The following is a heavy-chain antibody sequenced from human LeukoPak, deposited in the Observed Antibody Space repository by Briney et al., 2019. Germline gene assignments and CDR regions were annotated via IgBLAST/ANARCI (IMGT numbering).Heavy chain of an antibody. D-gene: IGHD2-2*01. CDR3: ARTSSWYDS. J-gene: IGHJ5*01. CDR2: IYTSGST. CDR1: GGSISSGSYY. Sequence: SETLSLTCTVSGGSISSGSYYWSWIRQPAGKGLEWIGRIYTSGSTNYNPSLKSRVTISVDTSKNQFSLKLSSVTAADTAVYYCARTSSWYDSWGQGTLVTVSS. V-gene: IGHV4-61*02.